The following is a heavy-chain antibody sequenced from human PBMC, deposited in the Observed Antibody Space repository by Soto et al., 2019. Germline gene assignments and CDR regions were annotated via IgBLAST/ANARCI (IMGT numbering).Heavy chain of an antibody. CDR3: ASRVYSSSSVYYYGMDV. D-gene: IGHD6-6*01. Sequence: QVQLVQSGAEVKKPGSSVKVSCKASGGTFSSYAISWVRQAPGQGLEWMGGIIPIFGTANYAQKFQGRVTITADESTSTAYMELSRLRSEDTAVYYCASRVYSSSSVYYYGMDVWGQGTTVTVSS. CDR1: GGTFSSYA. V-gene: IGHV1-69*01. J-gene: IGHJ6*02. CDR2: IIPIFGTA.